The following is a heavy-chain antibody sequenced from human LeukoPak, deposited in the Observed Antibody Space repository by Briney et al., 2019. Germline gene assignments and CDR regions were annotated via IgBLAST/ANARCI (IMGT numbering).Heavy chain of an antibody. D-gene: IGHD3-10*01. V-gene: IGHV3-23*01. CDR1: GFTFNGYA. J-gene: IGHJ4*02. Sequence: PGGSLRLSCAASGFTFNGYAMSWVRRAPGKGLEWVSSISGSGANTYYANSVKGRFTVYRDNSKNTLYLQVNNLRAGDTAVYYCAKHLGSHNFDYWGQGTLVTVSS. CDR3: AKHLGSHNFDY. CDR2: ISGSGANT.